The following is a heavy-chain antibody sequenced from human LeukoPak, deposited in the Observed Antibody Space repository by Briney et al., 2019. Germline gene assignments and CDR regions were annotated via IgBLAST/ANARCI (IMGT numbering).Heavy chain of an antibody. CDR3: SHFIAVAGALFDY. J-gene: IGHJ4*02. D-gene: IGHD6-19*01. V-gene: IGHV3-48*04. CDR1: GFTFSSYW. CDR2: ISSSSSTI. Sequence: PGGSLRLSCAASGFTFSSYWMSWVRQAPGKGLEWVSYISSSSSTIYYADSVKGRFTISRDNAKNSLYLQMNSLRAEDTAVYYCSHFIAVAGALFDYWGQGTLVTVSS.